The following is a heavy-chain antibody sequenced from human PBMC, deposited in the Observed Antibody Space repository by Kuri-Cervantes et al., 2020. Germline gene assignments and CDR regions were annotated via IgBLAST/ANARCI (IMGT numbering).Heavy chain of an antibody. CDR1: GFTFSNAW. D-gene: IGHD4-11*01. J-gene: IGHJ4*02. CDR2: IKSKTDGGTT. CDR3: ARDLGSYSNKPSSY. Sequence: GGSLRLSCAASGFTFSNAWMTWIRQAPGKGLEWVGRIKSKTDGGTTDYAAPVKGRFTISRDDSKNTVYLQMNSLKTEDTAVYYCARDLGSYSNKPSSYWGQGTLVTVSS. V-gene: IGHV3-15*01.